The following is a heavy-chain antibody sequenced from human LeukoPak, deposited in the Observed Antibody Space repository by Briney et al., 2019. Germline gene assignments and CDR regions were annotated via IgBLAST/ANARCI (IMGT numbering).Heavy chain of an antibody. Sequence: PSETLSLTCAVYGGSFSGYYWSWIRQPPGKGLEWIGEINHSGSTNYNPSLKSRVTMSVDTSKNQFSLKLSSVTAADTAVYYCARTSSGSRLKSYYYYMDVWGKGTTVTVSS. CDR3: ARTSSGSRLKSYYYYMDV. V-gene: IGHV4-34*01. CDR2: INHSGST. CDR1: GGSFSGYY. J-gene: IGHJ6*03. D-gene: IGHD1-26*01.